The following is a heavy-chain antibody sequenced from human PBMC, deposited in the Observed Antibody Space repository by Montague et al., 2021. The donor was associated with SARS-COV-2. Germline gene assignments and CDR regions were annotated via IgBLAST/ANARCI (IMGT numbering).Heavy chain of an antibody. D-gene: IGHD5-18*01. Sequence: SETLSLTCTVTGGPISGSSDYWGWIRQSPGKGLEWIASVDYSGNTYYSPSLKSRLTISVDTSTNPFSLKLNSGTAAATALYYCARREYSYGWGDWGQGTLVTVSS. J-gene: IGHJ4*02. CDR3: ARREYSYGWGD. V-gene: IGHV4-39*01. CDR2: VDYSGNT. CDR1: GGPISGSSDY.